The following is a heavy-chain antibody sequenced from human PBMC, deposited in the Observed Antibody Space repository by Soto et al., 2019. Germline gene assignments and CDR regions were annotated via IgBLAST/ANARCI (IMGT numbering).Heavy chain of an antibody. CDR2: INPNSGGT. V-gene: IGHV1-2*04. Sequence: GASVKVSCKASGYTFTGYYMHWVRQAPGQGLEWMGWINPNSGGTNYAQKFQGWVTMTRDTSISTAYMELSRLRSDDTAVYYCARGGYSSSWQLSYYYYYGMDVWGQGTTVTVSS. CDR1: GYTFTGYY. J-gene: IGHJ6*02. CDR3: ARGGYSSSWQLSYYYYYGMDV. D-gene: IGHD6-13*01.